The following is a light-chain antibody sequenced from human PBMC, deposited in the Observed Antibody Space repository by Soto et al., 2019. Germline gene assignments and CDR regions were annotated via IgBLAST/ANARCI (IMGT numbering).Light chain of an antibody. J-gene: IGKJ2*01. CDR2: AAS. V-gene: IGKV1-16*02. Sequence: DIQMTQSPSSLSASVGDRVTITCRASQGISIYLAWFQQKPGKAPESLIYAASTLQSGVPSKFNGSGSGTDFTLTISSLQPEDFATYFCQQYNDYPYTFAQGTKLEIK. CDR3: QQYNDYPYT. CDR1: QGISIY.